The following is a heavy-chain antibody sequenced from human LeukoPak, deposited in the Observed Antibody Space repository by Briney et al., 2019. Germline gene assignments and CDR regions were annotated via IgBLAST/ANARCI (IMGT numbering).Heavy chain of an antibody. CDR1: GGSFSGYY. J-gene: IGHJ6*03. V-gene: IGHV4-34*01. CDR3: ASRTVNYYYYYMDV. Sequence: SETLSLTCAAYGGSFSGYYWSWIRQPPGKGLEWIGEINHSGSTNYNPSLKSRVTISVDTSKNQFSLKLSSVTAADTAVYYCASRTVNYYYYYMDVWGKGTTVTVSS. CDR2: INHSGST. D-gene: IGHD1-14*01.